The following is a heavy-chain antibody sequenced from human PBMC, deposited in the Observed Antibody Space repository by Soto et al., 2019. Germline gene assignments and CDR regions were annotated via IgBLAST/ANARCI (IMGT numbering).Heavy chain of an antibody. CDR2: ISRSGDST. CDR1: GFTFSSYA. J-gene: IGHJ4*02. V-gene: IGHV3-23*01. CDR3: AKTDKFNPQSSGWATRFDY. Sequence: EVQLLESGGGLVQPGGSLRLSCAASGFTFSSYAMTWVHQAPGKGLEWVSTISRSGDSTYYRDSVKGRFTISRDNSKNTVYLQMNSLRAEDTAGYYCAKTDKFNPQSSGWATRFDYWGQGTLVTVSS. D-gene: IGHD6-19*01.